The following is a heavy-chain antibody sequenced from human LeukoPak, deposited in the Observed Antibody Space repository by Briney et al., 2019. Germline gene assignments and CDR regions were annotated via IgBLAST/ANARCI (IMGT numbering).Heavy chain of an antibody. CDR1: GSTFSIYS. Sequence: GGSLRLSCAASGSTFSIYSMNWVRQAPGKGLEWVSSISSRSFIYYADSVKGRFTISRDNAKNSLFLQMNSLRAEDAAVYYCATQGEHSYDSNRSGYFQHWGQGTLVTVSS. D-gene: IGHD3-22*01. J-gene: IGHJ1*01. V-gene: IGHV3-21*01. CDR2: ISSRSFI. CDR3: ATQGEHSYDSNRSGYFQH.